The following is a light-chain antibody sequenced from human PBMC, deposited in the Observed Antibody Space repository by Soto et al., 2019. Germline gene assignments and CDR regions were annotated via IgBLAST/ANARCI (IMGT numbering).Light chain of an antibody. V-gene: IGKV3-15*01. CDR1: QSVSSN. CDR2: GAS. J-gene: IGKJ1*01. Sequence: EIVMTQSPATLSVSPGERATLSCRASQSVSSNLAWYQQKPGQAPRLLIYGASTRATGIPARFSGSGSGTEFTLPISSLQSEDFAVYYCKQYNNWPPWTFGQGNKVEIK. CDR3: KQYNNWPPWT.